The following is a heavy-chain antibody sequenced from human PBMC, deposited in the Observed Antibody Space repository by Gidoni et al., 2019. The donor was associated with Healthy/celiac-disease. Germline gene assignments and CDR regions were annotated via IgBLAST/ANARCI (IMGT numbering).Heavy chain of an antibody. CDR1: GFTFSNAW. J-gene: IGHJ6*02. CDR2: IKSKTDGGTT. D-gene: IGHD6-19*01. CDR3: TTSSGWYWGDGMDV. Sequence: EVQLVESGGGLVKPGGSLRLCCAASGFTFSNAWVCWVRQAPGKGVEWVGRIKSKTDGGTTDYAAPVKGRFTISRDDSKNTLYLQMNSLKTEDTAVYYCTTSSGWYWGDGMDVWGQGTTVTVSS. V-gene: IGHV3-15*01.